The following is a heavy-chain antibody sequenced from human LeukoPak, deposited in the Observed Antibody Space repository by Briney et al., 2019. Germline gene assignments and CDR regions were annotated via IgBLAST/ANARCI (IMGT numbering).Heavy chain of an antibody. D-gene: IGHD6-19*01. CDR2: IHYSGST. CDR3: AKGPRASGWTYFDY. V-gene: IGHV4-39*01. J-gene: IGHJ4*02. Sequence: SETLSLSCTVSGGSISSSSYYWGWIRQPPGKGLEWIATIHYSGSTYYNPSLKSRVTISADTSKNQFSLKLYSVTAADTAVYYCAKGPRASGWTYFDYWGQGTLVTVSS. CDR1: GGSISSSSYY.